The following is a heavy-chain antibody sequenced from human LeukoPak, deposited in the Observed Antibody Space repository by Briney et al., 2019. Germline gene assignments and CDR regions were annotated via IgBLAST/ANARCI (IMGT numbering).Heavy chain of an antibody. D-gene: IGHD3-3*01. J-gene: IGHJ4*02. Sequence: ASVKVSCKASGYTFTSYYMHWVRQAPGQGLEWMGIINPSGGSTSYAQKFQGRVTMTRDTSTSTVYMELSSLRSEDTDVYYCARDLDVVLRFLEWLSLPGYWGQGTLVTVSS. CDR3: ARDLDVVLRFLEWLSLPGY. V-gene: IGHV1-46*01. CDR1: GYTFTSYY. CDR2: INPSGGST.